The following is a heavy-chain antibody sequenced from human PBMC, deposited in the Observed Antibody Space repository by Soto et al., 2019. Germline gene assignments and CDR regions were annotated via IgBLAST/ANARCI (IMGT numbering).Heavy chain of an antibody. Sequence: ASVKVSCKASGGTFSSHAISWVRQAPGQGLEWMGGIIPFFKATNHAQKFQGRVTITADDSTSTAYMDLYSLRSEDTAVYYCARDVPLNYYDGTFSYYAMDVWGQGTTVTVSS. CDR2: IIPFFKAT. D-gene: IGHD3-16*01. CDR1: GGTFSSHA. CDR3: ARDVPLNYYDGTFSYYAMDV. J-gene: IGHJ6*02. V-gene: IGHV1-69*13.